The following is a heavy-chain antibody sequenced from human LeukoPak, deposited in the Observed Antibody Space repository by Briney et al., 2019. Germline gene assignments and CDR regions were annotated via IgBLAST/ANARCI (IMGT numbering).Heavy chain of an antibody. V-gene: IGHV3-72*01. CDR1: GFTFSDHY. CDR2: SRNKANSYTT. D-gene: IGHD1-1*01. Sequence: GGSLRLSRAASGFTFSDHYMDWVRQAPGKGLEWVGRSRNKANSYTTEYGASVKGRFTVSRDASKNSLYLQMNSLKTEVTAVYYCARGYNSFDYWGQGILVTVSS. J-gene: IGHJ4*02. CDR3: ARGYNSFDY.